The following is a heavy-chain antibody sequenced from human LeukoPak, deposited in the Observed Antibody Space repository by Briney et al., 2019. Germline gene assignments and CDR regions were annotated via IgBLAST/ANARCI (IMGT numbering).Heavy chain of an antibody. CDR3: QRAKSDHSASESYSDGSS. V-gene: IGHV3-53*01. D-gene: IGHD3-10*01. CDR1: NFTVSSNY. CDR2: IYSGGST. Sequence: GGSLRLSWAASNFTVSSNYTGRVRQAPGKGLEWVSVIYSGGSTYYADSVKGRFTISRDNAKNSLYLQMNGLRDEDTPAHSCQRAKSDHSASESYSDGSSCGQGTLVTVSS. J-gene: IGHJ5*02.